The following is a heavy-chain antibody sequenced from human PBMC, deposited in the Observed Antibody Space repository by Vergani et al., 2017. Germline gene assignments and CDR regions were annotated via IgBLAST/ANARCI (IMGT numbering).Heavy chain of an antibody. CDR3: AKLPSGRLVLPLYYFDS. CDR2: ISEMATGGVT. J-gene: IGHJ4*02. CDR1: GLVFSDYT. Sequence: EVQLVESGGELAQPGGSLTLSCVAYGLVFSDYTMSWVRQAPGRGLEWVTIISEMATGGVTYVADSVKGRFTIFRDTSKNTLYLQMNSLRAEDTAVYYCAKLPSGRLVLPLYYFDSWGQGTLVTVSS. V-gene: IGHV3-23*04. D-gene: IGHD1-26*01.